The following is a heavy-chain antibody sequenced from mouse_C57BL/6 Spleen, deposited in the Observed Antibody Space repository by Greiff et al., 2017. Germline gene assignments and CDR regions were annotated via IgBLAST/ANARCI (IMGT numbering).Heavy chain of an antibody. CDR1: GFNIKNTY. D-gene: IGHD2-4*01. J-gene: IGHJ2*01. V-gene: IGHV14-3*01. CDR3: APIYYDYDEGCYFDY. Sequence: VHVKQSVAELVRPGASVKLSCTASGFNIKNTYMHWVKQRPEQGLEWIGRIDPANGNTKYAPKFQGKATITADTSSNTAYLQLSSLTSEDTAIYYCAPIYYDYDEGCYFDYWGQCTTLTVSS. CDR2: IDPANGNT.